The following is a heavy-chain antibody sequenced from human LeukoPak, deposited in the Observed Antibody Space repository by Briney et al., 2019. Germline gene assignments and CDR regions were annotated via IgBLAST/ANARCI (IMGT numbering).Heavy chain of an antibody. CDR1: GFTFSSYA. CDR2: ISGSGGGST. J-gene: IGHJ4*02. V-gene: IGHV3-23*01. Sequence: HPGGSLRLSCAASGFTFSSYAMSWVRQAPGKGLEWVSGISGSGGGSTYDADSVKGRFTISRDNSKNTLYLQMNSLRAEDTAVYYCAKSKTPYCSSTNCLMFDYWGQGALVTVSS. CDR3: AKSKTPYCSSTNCLMFDY. D-gene: IGHD2-2*01.